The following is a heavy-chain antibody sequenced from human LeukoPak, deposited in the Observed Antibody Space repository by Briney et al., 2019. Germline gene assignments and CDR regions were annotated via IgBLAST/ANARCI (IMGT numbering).Heavy chain of an antibody. V-gene: IGHV4-59*01. Sequence: PSETLSLTCTVFGGSISSYYWSWIRQPPGKGLEWIGYIHYSGSTSYNPSLKSRVTISVDTSKNQISLKVRSATAADTAVYYCARTTEDCSSTSCYQYWFDPWGQGTLVTVSS. CDR3: ARTTEDCSSTSCYQYWFDP. CDR2: IHYSGST. CDR1: GGSISSYY. D-gene: IGHD2-2*01. J-gene: IGHJ5*02.